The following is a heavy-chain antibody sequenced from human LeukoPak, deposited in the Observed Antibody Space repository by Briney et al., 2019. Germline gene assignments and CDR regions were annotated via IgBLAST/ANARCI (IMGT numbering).Heavy chain of an antibody. CDR2: ISGSGGST. CDR3: AKDIGDPVASLGTRLPDY. D-gene: IGHD2-21*02. Sequence: GGTLRLSCVASGFTFSTYGMSWVRQAPGKGLEWVSAISGSGGSTYYADSVKGRFTISRDNSKNTLYLQMNSLRAEDTAVYYCAKDIGDPVASLGTRLPDYWGQGTLVTVSS. CDR1: GFTFSTYG. J-gene: IGHJ4*02. V-gene: IGHV3-23*01.